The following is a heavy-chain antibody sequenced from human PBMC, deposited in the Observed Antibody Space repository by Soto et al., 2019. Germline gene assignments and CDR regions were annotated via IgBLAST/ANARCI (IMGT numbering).Heavy chain of an antibody. CDR1: GGSISSGDYY. CDR2: IYYSGST. D-gene: IGHD3-10*01. Sequence: PSETLSLTCTVSGGSISSGDYYWSWIRQPPGKGLEWIGYIYYSGSTYYNPSLKSRVTISVDTSKNQFSLKLSSVTAADTAVYYCARDGFRSGSDNYGMDVWGQGTTVTV. J-gene: IGHJ6*02. V-gene: IGHV4-30-4*01. CDR3: ARDGFRSGSDNYGMDV.